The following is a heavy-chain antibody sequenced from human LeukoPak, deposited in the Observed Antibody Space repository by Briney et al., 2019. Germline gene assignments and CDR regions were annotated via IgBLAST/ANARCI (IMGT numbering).Heavy chain of an antibody. V-gene: IGHV3-74*01. Sequence: GGSLRLSCVASGFTFSSYWMHWVRQAPGKGLVWVSRINTDGGTTTYADSVKGRFTISRDNAKNTLYLQMNSLRAEDTAVYYCAKDRQQLVHGGLQHWGQGTLVTVSS. CDR2: INTDGGTT. J-gene: IGHJ1*01. D-gene: IGHD6-13*01. CDR1: GFTFSSYW. CDR3: AKDRQQLVHGGLQH.